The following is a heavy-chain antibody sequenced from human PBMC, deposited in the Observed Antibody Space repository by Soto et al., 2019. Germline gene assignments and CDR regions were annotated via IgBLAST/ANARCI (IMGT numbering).Heavy chain of an antibody. Sequence: QLQLHESGPGLVKPSQTLSLTCTVSGGSISSGGYYWSWIRQHPGKGLEWIGYIYYSGSTYYNPSLKSRVTRSVDTSKNQFSLKLSSVTAADTDVYYCARTSWGPVANFDYWGQGTLVTVSS. CDR2: IYYSGST. J-gene: IGHJ4*02. D-gene: IGHD2-21*01. CDR3: ARTSWGPVANFDY. CDR1: GGSISSGGYY. V-gene: IGHV4-31*03.